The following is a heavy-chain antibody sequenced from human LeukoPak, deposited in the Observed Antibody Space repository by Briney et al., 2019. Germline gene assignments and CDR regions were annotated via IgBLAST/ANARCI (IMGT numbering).Heavy chain of an antibody. CDR2: ISGSGGST. CDR1: GFTFSSYA. Sequence: GGSLRLSCAASGFTFSSYAMSWVRQAPGKGLEWVSAISGSGGSTYYADSVKGRFTISRDNSKNTLYLQMNSLRAEDTAVYYCAKERNWSVVAATLNWFDPWGQGTLVTASS. CDR3: AKERNWSVVAATLNWFDP. V-gene: IGHV3-23*01. J-gene: IGHJ5*02. D-gene: IGHD2-15*01.